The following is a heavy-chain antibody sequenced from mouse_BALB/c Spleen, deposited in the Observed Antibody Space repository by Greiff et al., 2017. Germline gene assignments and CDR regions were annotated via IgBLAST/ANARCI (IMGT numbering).Heavy chain of an antibody. CDR2: IRNKANGYTT. J-gene: IGHJ4*01. V-gene: IGHV7-3*02. Sequence: EVQLQESGGGLVQPGGSLRLSCATSGFTFTDYYMSWVRQPPGKALEWLGFIRNKANGYTTEYSASVKGRFTISRDNSQSILYLQMNTLRAEDSATYYCARDIGYWGQGTSVTVSS. CDR3: ARDIGY. D-gene: IGHD3-3*01. CDR1: GFTFTDYY.